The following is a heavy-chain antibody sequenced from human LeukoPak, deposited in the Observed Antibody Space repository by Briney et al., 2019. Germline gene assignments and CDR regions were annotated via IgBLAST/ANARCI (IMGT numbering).Heavy chain of an antibody. J-gene: IGHJ4*02. CDR2: ISGSGGST. CDR1: GFTFSSYA. Sequence: PGGSLRLSCAASGFTFSSYAMTWVRQAPGRGLEWVSTISGSGGSTHYADSAKGRFTIPRDNSKNTLYLQMNSLRAGDTAVYYCAKDRRTDYRGAWYWGQGTLVSVSS. D-gene: IGHD6-19*01. V-gene: IGHV3-23*01. CDR3: AKDRRTDYRGAWY.